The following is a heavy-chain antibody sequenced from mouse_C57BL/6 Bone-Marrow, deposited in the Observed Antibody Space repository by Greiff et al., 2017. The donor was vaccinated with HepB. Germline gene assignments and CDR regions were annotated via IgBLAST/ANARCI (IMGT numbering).Heavy chain of an antibody. CDR2: INTGGTYT. D-gene: IGHD2-14*01. J-gene: IGHJ2*01. V-gene: IGHV5-6*01. Sequence: EVQGVESGGDLVKPGGSLKLSCVASGFTFSTSGMSWVRQTPDKRLEWVATINTGGTYTYYTDSVKGRFIISKDTAKNTLFLQMSILKSEDSAIYFCARDRFDYYFDYWGQGTTLTVTS. CDR1: GFTFSTSG. CDR3: ARDRFDYYFDY.